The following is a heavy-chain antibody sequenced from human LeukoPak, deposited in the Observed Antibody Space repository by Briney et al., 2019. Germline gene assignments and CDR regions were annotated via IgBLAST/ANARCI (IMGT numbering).Heavy chain of an antibody. J-gene: IGHJ6*03. CDR2: IKQDGSEK. V-gene: IGHV3-7*01. CDR3: ARERCGSCYSYYYYYYMDV. D-gene: IGHD2-15*01. Sequence: PGGSLRLSCAASGFTFSGSAMHWVRQASGKGLEWVANIKQDGSEKYYVDSVKGRFTISRNNAKNSLYLQMNSLRAEDTAVYYCARERCGSCYSYYYYYYMDVWGKGTTVTVSS. CDR1: GFTFSGSA.